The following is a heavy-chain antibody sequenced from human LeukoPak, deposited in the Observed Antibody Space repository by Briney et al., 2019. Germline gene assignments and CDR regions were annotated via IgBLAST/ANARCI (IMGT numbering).Heavy chain of an antibody. D-gene: IGHD3-22*01. CDR2: ISGSGGRT. V-gene: IGHV3-23*01. J-gene: IGHJ4*02. CDR3: AKEVVSRYYDSSGYCIDY. Sequence: PGGSLRLSCAASGFTFNNYAMSWVRQAAGKGLEWVSAISGSGGRTYYGDSVKGRFTISRDNSKNTLFMQMNRLRAEDTAVYYCAKEVVSRYYDSSGYCIDYWGQGTLVTVSS. CDR1: GFTFNNYA.